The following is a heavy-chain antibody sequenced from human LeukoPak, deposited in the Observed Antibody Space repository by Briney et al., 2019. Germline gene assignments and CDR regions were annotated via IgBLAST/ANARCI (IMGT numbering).Heavy chain of an antibody. V-gene: IGHV1-18*01. CDR2: ISAYNGNT. J-gene: IGHJ6*02. D-gene: IGHD3-22*01. Sequence: ASVKVSCKASGYTFTSYGISWVRQAPGQGLEWMRWISAYNGNTNYAQKLQGRVTMTTDTSTSTAYMELRSLRPDDTAVYYCARDSVVITKGYYYGMDVWGQGTTVTVSS. CDR3: ARDSVVITKGYYYGMDV. CDR1: GYTFTSYG.